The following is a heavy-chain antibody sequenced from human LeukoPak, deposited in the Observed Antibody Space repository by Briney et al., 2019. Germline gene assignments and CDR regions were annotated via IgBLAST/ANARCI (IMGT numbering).Heavy chain of an antibody. CDR3: ARGTYRYYDYVWGSYRHTPFDY. CDR2: IYYSGST. D-gene: IGHD3-16*02. V-gene: IGHV4-59*01. CDR1: GGSISSYY. Sequence: PSETLSLTCSVSGGSISSYYWSWIRQPPGKGLEWIGYIYYSGSTNYNPSLKSRVTISVDTSKNQCSLKLSSVTAADTAVYYCARGTYRYYDYVWGSYRHTPFDYWGQGTLVTVSS. J-gene: IGHJ4*02.